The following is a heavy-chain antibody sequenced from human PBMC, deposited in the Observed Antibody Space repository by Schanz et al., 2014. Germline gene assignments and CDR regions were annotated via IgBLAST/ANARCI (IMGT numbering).Heavy chain of an antibody. CDR3: ARDPNTSAWLPYFDT. J-gene: IGHJ4*02. V-gene: IGHV3-23*01. CDR2: ITTGGNT. D-gene: IGHD6-19*01. CDR1: GFTFSTYA. Sequence: VQLLQSGGALVQPGGSLRLSCSASGFTFSTYAMSWARQTPGKGLEWVSSITTGGNTYYRDSVKGRFIVSRDNSKNTVYLQMNSLRTDDTAMYYCARDPNTSAWLPYFDTWGQGTLVTVSS.